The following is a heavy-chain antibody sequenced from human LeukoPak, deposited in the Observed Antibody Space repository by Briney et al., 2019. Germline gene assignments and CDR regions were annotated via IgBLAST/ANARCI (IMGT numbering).Heavy chain of an antibody. J-gene: IGHJ6*02. Sequence: GASLQISCQTSGYNFANYWIDWVRQMPGKGLEWMGIIHPGDAKTKYSPSFQGQVTISADKSISTAYLQWSSLKASDTAIYYCARALYGYGMDVWGQGTTVTVSS. CDR2: IHPGDAKT. V-gene: IGHV5-51*01. D-gene: IGHD2-15*01. CDR3: ARALYGYGMDV. CDR1: GYNFANYW.